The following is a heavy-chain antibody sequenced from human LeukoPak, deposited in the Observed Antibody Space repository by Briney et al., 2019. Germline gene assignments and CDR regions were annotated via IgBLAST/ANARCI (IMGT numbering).Heavy chain of an antibody. V-gene: IGHV3-21*01. CDR1: GFTFSRYS. J-gene: IGHJ4*02. CDR2: ISSSSSYR. D-gene: IGHD6-13*01. Sequence: PGGSLRLSCAASGFTFSRYSMNWVRQAPGKGLEWVSSISSSSSYRYYADSVKGRFTISRDNAKNSLYLQMNSLRDEDTAVYYCVKLSGSSWTFDYWGQGPLVTVSS. CDR3: VKLSGSSWTFDY.